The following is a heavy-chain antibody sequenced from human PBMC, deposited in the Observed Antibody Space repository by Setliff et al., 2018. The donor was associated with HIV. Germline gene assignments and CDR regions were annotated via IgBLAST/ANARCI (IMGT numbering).Heavy chain of an antibody. CDR3: ARDFGGYCSSMSCPGLFDP. CDR2: INPTGGST. V-gene: IGHV1-46*01. J-gene: IGHJ5*02. CDR1: GYTFTSYG. D-gene: IGHD2-2*01. Sequence: ASVKVSCKASGYTFTSYGITWVRQAPGQGLEWMGVINPTGGSTRNTQKFQGRVAMTRDTSTSTAYMELSSLRSEDTAVYYCARDFGGYCSSMSCPGLFDPWGQGTLVTVSS.